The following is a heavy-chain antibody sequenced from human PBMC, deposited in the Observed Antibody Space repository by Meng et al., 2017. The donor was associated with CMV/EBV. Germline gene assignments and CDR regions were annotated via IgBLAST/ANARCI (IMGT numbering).Heavy chain of an antibody. CDR2: IYYSGST. J-gene: IGHJ6*02. CDR3: ARAYQRPYGMDV. Sequence: SETLSLTCTVSGGSISSYYWSWIRQPPGKGLEWIGYIYYSGSTNYNPSLKSRVTISVDTSKNQFSLKLSSVTAADMAVYYCARAYQRPYGMDVWGQGTTVTVSS. D-gene: IGHD5-24*01. V-gene: IGHV4-59*01. CDR1: GGSISSYY.